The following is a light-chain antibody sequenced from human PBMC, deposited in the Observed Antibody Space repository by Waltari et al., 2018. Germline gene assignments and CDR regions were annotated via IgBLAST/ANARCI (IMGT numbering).Light chain of an antibody. CDR2: DAS. CDR3: QQRTDRPPVT. J-gene: IGKJ1*01. CDR1: QGVSVY. V-gene: IGKV3-11*01. Sequence: PATLSLSPGERATLSCRASQGVSVYLAWYQQRPGQAPRLLIYDASDRATGVPARFSGSGSGTDFTLTISSLEPEDFAVYYCQQRTDRPPVTFGQGTRVE.